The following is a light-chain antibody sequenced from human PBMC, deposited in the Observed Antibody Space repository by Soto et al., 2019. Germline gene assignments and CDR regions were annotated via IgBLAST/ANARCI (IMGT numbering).Light chain of an antibody. CDR3: CSYAGSSTYG. CDR2: EVS. V-gene: IGLV2-23*02. Sequence: QSVLTQPASVSGSPGQSITISCTGTNNDVGSYNLVSWYQQHPGKAPKVMIYEVSKRPSGVPNRFSGSKSGNTASLTISGLQAEDEADYYCCSYAGSSTYGFGTGTKVTVL. CDR1: NNDVGSYNL. J-gene: IGLJ1*01.